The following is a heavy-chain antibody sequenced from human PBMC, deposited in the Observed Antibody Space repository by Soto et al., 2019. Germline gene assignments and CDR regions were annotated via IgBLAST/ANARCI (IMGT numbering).Heavy chain of an antibody. D-gene: IGHD2-15*01. V-gene: IGHV4-30-2*01. CDR1: GDSNSSGAYS. CDR2: IYHRGTS. CDR3: ARTLDYGGSAGTNWFDP. J-gene: IGHJ5*02. Sequence: QLQLQESGSGLVKPSETLSLTCTVSGDSNSSGAYSWSWIRLPPGKRLEWIGYIYHRGTSHYNPSLKSRVTMSVDRSRNQFSLNLRSVTAADTAVYYCARTLDYGGSAGTNWFDPWGQGTLVTVSS.